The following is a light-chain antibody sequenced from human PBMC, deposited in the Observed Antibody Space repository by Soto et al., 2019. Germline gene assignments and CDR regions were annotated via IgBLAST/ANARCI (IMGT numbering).Light chain of an antibody. V-gene: IGKV3-15*01. Sequence: EIVVTQSTSTLSVSPGERVTLSWRASQFVSSRLAWYQQRPGQVPRLLIYDASTRATGIPARFSGSGSGTEFTLTISSLKSEDFGLYYCHQYNNFWTFGQGTKVDIK. CDR2: DAS. J-gene: IGKJ1*01. CDR1: QFVSSR. CDR3: HQYNNFWT.